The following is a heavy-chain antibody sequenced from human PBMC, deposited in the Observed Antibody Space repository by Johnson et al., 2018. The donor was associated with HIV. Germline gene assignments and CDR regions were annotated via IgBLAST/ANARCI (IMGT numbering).Heavy chain of an antibody. Sequence: VQLVESGGGLVKPGGSLRLSCAASGFTFSDYYMSWIRQAPGKGLEWVSYISSSGNTIYYADSVKGRFTISRDNSKNTLYLQMNSRRAEDTAVYYCASVLAAAAMGAFEIWGQGTMVTVSS. CDR3: ASVLAAAAMGAFEI. D-gene: IGHD6-13*01. CDR1: GFTFSDYY. V-gene: IGHV3-11*04. J-gene: IGHJ3*02. CDR2: ISSSGNTI.